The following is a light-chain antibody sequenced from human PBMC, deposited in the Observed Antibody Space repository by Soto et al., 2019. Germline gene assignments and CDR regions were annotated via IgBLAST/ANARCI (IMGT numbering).Light chain of an antibody. J-gene: IGKJ2*01. V-gene: IGKV1-39*01. CDR3: QQSYSTPYT. Sequence: DIQMTQSPSSLSASVGDRVTITCRASQSISSYLNWYQQKPGKAPKVLIYAVSSLQSGVPSRFSGSGSGTNFTLTISSLQPEDFATYYCQQSYSTPYTFCQGTKLEIK. CDR2: AVS. CDR1: QSISSY.